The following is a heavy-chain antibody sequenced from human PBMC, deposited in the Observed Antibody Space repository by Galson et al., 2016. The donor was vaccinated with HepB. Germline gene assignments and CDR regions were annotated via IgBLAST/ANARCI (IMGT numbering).Heavy chain of an antibody. J-gene: IGHJ4*02. Sequence: SLRLSCAVSGFSVSQNYMTWVRQAPGKGLEWLSVIYSGNNAYYADSVKGRFTISRDNFGNTLHLQINSLRAEDTAVYYCARAGSRVGFYLRFGFFDSWGQGTLVTGSS. CDR1: GFSVSQNY. V-gene: IGHV3-53*01. CDR3: ARAGSRVGFYLRFGFFDS. D-gene: IGHD3-10*01. CDR2: IYSGNNA.